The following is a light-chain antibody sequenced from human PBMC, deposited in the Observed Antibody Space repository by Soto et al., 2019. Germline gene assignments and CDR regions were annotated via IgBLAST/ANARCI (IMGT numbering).Light chain of an antibody. V-gene: IGKV1-39*01. CDR1: RSIANN. J-gene: IGKJ5*01. Sequence: EIQVTQSPTSLSASVGDRVTITCRASRSIANNLNWYQQRPGKAPHLLIYAASSLQSGVPSRFSGSSSGTDFTLTINGLQPEDFATYYHQHSFSPHFAFGQGTRL. CDR2: AAS. CDR3: QHSFSPHFA.